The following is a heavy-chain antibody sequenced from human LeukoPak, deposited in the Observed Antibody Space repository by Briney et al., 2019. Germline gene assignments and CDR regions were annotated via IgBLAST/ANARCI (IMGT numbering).Heavy chain of an antibody. V-gene: IGHV3-30*04. CDR1: GFTFSTYT. Sequence: QPGRSLRLSCAASGFTFSTYTMHWVRQAPGKGLEWVAVISYDGRKKYYADSVKGRFTISRDNSKNTLNLQMNSLRTEDTAVYYCARDEGFGELPIYYFDYWGQGTLATVSS. J-gene: IGHJ4*02. CDR3: ARDEGFGELPIYYFDY. CDR2: ISYDGRKK. D-gene: IGHD3-10*01.